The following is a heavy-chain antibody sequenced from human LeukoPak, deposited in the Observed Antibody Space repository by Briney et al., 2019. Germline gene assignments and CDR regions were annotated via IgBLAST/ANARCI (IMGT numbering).Heavy chain of an antibody. J-gene: IGHJ3*02. CDR2: INPSGGST. V-gene: IGHV1-46*01. CDR1: GYTLTELS. D-gene: IGHD6-19*01. Sequence: ASVKVSCKVSGYTLTELSMHWVRQAPGQGLEWMGIINPSGGSTSYAQKFQGRVTMTRDTSTSTVYMELSSLRSEDTAVYYCAREGSPSSGASDAFDIWGQGTMVTVSS. CDR3: AREGSPSSGASDAFDI.